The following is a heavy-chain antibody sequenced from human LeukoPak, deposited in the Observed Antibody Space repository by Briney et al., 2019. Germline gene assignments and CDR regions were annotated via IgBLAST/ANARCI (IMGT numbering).Heavy chain of an antibody. J-gene: IGHJ4*02. D-gene: IGHD6-19*01. CDR3: ARGVFSSGWPHYFDS. CDR2: IYSDGTT. Sequence: PGGSLRLSCAASGFTFSDYYMSWVRQAPGKGLVWVSVIYSDGTTYYADSVKGRFTISRDNSKNTVYLHLGSLRADDTAVYFCARGVFSSGWPHYFDSWGQGALVTVSS. V-gene: IGHV3-66*01. CDR1: GFTFSDYY.